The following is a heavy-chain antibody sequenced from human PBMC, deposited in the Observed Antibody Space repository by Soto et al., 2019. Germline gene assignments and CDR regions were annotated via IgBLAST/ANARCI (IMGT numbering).Heavy chain of an antibody. J-gene: IGHJ2*01. CDR1: GYTFTSYA. CDR3: ARSAVAADCYIHP. Sequence: ASVKVSCKASGYTFTSYAMHWVRQAPGQRLEWMGWINAGNGNTKYSQKFQGRVTITRDTSASTAYMELSSLRSEDTAVYYCARSAVAADCYIHPWRRAPPVSVSX. V-gene: IGHV1-3*01. CDR2: INAGNGNT. D-gene: IGHD6-19*01.